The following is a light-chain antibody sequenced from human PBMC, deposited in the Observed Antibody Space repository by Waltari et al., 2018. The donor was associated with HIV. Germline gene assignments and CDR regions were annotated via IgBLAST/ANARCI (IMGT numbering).Light chain of an antibody. Sequence: QSALTQPASVSGSPGQSITISCTGTSSDVGGYNYVSWYQQHPGKAPKLMIYEVSNRPSGVSNRVSGSKSGNTASLTISGLQAEDEADYYCSSYTSSSTQVFGGGTKLTVL. CDR1: SSDVGGYNY. CDR2: EVS. V-gene: IGLV2-14*01. J-gene: IGLJ3*02. CDR3: SSYTSSSTQV.